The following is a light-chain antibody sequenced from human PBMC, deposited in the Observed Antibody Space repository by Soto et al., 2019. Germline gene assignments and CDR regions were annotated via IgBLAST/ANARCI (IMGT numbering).Light chain of an antibody. CDR1: QSISSY. V-gene: IGKV1-39*01. CDR2: AAS. J-gene: IGKJ4*01. Sequence: DIQMTQSPSSLSASVGDRVTITCRASQSISSYLNWYQQKPGKAPKLLIYAASSLQSGVPSRFSGSGSGTDLTLTISSLQPEDFENYYCPRSYSTPLTFGGGTKVEIK. CDR3: PRSYSTPLT.